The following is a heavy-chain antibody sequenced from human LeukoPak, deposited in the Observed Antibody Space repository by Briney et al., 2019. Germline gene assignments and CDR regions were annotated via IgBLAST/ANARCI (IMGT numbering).Heavy chain of an antibody. Sequence: PSETLSLTCTVSGGSISSYYWSWIRQPPGKGLEWIGYIYYSGSTNYNPSLKSRVTISVDTSKNQFSLKLSSVTAADTAVYYCARAYYYDSSGYYPGTNYYYYYGMDVWGQGTTVTVSS. V-gene: IGHV4-59*01. CDR2: IYYSGST. J-gene: IGHJ6*02. CDR3: ARAYYYDSSGYYPGTNYYYYYGMDV. CDR1: GGSISSYY. D-gene: IGHD3-22*01.